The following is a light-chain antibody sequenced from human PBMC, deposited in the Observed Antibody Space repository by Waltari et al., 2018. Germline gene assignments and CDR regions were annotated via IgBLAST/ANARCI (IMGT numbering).Light chain of an antibody. CDR3: CSHACRYTSVV. V-gene: IGLV2-11*01. CDR1: SFTVGTYLY. J-gene: IGLJ2*01. Sequence: QSALTQPRSVSGSPGQSVTISATATSFTVGTYLYVSWFQQHPGNAPKLILSDVDNRPSGVPYRFSGSKSGNTASLTISGLQDDDEADYHCCSHACRYTSVVFGGGTRLTVL. CDR2: DVD.